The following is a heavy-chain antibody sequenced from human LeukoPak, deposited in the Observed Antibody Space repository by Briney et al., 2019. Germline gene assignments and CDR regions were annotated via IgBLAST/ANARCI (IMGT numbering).Heavy chain of an antibody. CDR2: IHYSGNT. D-gene: IGHD3-10*01. CDR3: ARHQPDRGVHYGAFDI. V-gene: IGHV4-39*01. CDR1: GVSISSSNSY. J-gene: IGHJ3*02. Sequence: SETLSLTCTVSGVSISSSNSYWGWIRQPPGKGLEWIGSIHYSGNTYYNASVKSRVTISIDSSKNQFSLMLSSVTAADTAVYYCARHQPDRGVHYGAFDIWGQGRMVTVSS.